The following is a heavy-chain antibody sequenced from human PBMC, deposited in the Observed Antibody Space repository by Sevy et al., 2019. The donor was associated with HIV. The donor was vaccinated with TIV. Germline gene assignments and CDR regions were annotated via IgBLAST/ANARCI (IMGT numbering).Heavy chain of an antibody. V-gene: IGHV3-23*01. CDR2: ISDSGGRA. Sequence: GGSLRLSCAASGFTFSNSAMSWVRQAPGKGLEWVSAISDSGGRAYYAHSVEGRFTISRDNTKNTLYLQMNSLRVDDTAVYYCAKRPEHGVILRTGVLDVWGQGTRVTVSS. D-gene: IGHD2-21*01. J-gene: IGHJ6*02. CDR3: AKRPEHGVILRTGVLDV. CDR1: GFTFSNSA.